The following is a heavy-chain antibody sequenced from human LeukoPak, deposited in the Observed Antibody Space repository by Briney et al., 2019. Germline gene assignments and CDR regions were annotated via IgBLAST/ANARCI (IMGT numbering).Heavy chain of an antibody. CDR2: IIPIFGTA. D-gene: IGHD4-11*01. J-gene: IGHJ4*02. CDR3: ASHDYSNYDFDY. V-gene: IGHV1-69*13. Sequence: GASVTVSCTASGGTFSSYAISWVRQAPGQGLEWMGGIIPIFGTANYAQKFQGRVTITADESTSTAYMELSSLRSEDTAMYYCASHDYSNYDFDYWGQGTLVTVSS. CDR1: GGTFSSYA.